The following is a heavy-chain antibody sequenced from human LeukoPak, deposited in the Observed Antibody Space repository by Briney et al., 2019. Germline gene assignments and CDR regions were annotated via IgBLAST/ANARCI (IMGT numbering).Heavy chain of an antibody. V-gene: IGHV4-34*01. Sequence: SETLSLTCAVYAGSLSDYYWNWIRQPPGKGLEWIGEINHGGSTSYNPSLKSRVTISVNTSKNQFSLKLSSVTAADTAVYYCARHAGRYCSGGSCYLDYWGQGTLVTVSS. CDR1: AGSLSDYY. J-gene: IGHJ4*02. D-gene: IGHD2-15*01. CDR2: INHGGST. CDR3: ARHAGRYCSGGSCYLDY.